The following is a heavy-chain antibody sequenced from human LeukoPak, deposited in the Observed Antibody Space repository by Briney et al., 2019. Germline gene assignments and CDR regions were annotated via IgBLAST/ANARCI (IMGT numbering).Heavy chain of an antibody. Sequence: PGASLRLSCAASGFTFSSYAMSWVRQAPGKGLEWVSTIRGSGGSTYYADSVKGRFTISRDNSKNTLYLQMNSLRAEDTAVYCCAREFYDSSGYTGAFDIWGQGTMVTVSS. J-gene: IGHJ3*02. D-gene: IGHD3-22*01. CDR3: AREFYDSSGYTGAFDI. CDR2: IRGSGGST. V-gene: IGHV3-23*01. CDR1: GFTFSSYA.